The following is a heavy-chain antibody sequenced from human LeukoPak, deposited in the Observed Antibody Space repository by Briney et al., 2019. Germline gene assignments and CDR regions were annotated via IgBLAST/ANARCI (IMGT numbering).Heavy chain of an antibody. V-gene: IGHV3-15*01. Sequence: GGSLRLSCEASGFTFSAYAMSWVRQAPGKGLEWVGRIKSKTDGGTTDYAAPVKGRFTISRDDSKNTLYLQMNSLKTEDTAVYYCTTGRPGAAVAGHDYWGQGTLVTVSS. J-gene: IGHJ4*02. D-gene: IGHD6-19*01. CDR2: IKSKTDGGTT. CDR3: TTGRPGAAVAGHDY. CDR1: GFTFSAYA.